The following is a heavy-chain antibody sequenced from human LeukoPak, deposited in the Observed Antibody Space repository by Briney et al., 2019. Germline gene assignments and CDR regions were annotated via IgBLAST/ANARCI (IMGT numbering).Heavy chain of an antibody. D-gene: IGHD6-6*01. CDR2: ISYGGSNK. J-gene: IGHJ4*02. CDR3: ARDAAARPSYYFDY. Sequence: GGSLRLSCAAPGFTFSSYAMHWVRQAPGKGLEWVAVISYGGSNKYYADSVKGRFTISRDNSKNTLYLQMNSLRAEDTAVYYCARDAAARPSYYFDYWGQGTLVTVSS. V-gene: IGHV3-30-3*01. CDR1: GFTFSSYA.